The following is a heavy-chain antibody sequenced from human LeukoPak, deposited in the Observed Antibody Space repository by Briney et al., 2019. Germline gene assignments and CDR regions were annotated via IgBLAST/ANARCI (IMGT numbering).Heavy chain of an antibody. CDR3: ARARIVVVPAAGGWFDP. V-gene: IGHV4-59*11. Sequence: SETLSLTCTVSGGSISSHYWSWIRQPPGEGLEWIGYIYYSGSTNYNPSLKSRVTISVDTSKNQFSLKLSSVTAADTAVYYCARARIVVVPAAGGWFDPWGQGTLVTVSS. D-gene: IGHD2-2*01. CDR2: IYYSGST. J-gene: IGHJ5*02. CDR1: GGSISSHY.